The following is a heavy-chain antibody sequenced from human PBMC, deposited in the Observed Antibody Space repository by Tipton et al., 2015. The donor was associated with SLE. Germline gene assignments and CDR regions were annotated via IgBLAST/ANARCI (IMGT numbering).Heavy chain of an antibody. CDR1: GFTFNNYA. J-gene: IGHJ3*02. D-gene: IGHD1-26*01. Sequence: SLRLSCAASGFTFNNYAMTWVRQAPGKGLEWVSVIHGGGIRTYYADSVKGRFTISRDNSKNTVYLQMNSLRAEDTALYYCAKDREERERGSASDIWGQGTMVTVSS. CDR3: AKDREERERGSASDI. V-gene: IGHV3-23*03. CDR2: IHGGGIRT.